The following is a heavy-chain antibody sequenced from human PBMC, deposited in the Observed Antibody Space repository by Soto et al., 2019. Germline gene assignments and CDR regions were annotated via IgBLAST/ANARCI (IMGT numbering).Heavy chain of an antibody. J-gene: IGHJ6*02. D-gene: IGHD3-16*01. CDR3: VRPRPSGENYGMDV. CDR2: LYTEGTT. CDR1: GLTVSHNY. Sequence: GGSLRLSCVASGLTVSHNYMARVRQAPEMGLEWVSILYTEGTTYYADSVKGRFTISRDSSKNTLFLQMDSLRAEDTAVYYCVRPRPSGENYGMDVWGQGTTVTVSS. V-gene: IGHV3-53*01.